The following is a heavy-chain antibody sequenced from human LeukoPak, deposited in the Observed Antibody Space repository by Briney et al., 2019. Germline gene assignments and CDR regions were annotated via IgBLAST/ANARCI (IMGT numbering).Heavy chain of an antibody. CDR2: ISAGNGDT. CDR1: GYTFTSYG. D-gene: IGHD3-10*01. J-gene: IGHJ6*02. V-gene: IGHV1-3*01. Sequence: ASVKVSCKASGYTFTSYGISWVRQAPGQRLEWMGWISAGNGDTKYSQKFQVRVTITRDTSASTAYMELSSLRSEDTAVYYCARVVTRLREGKYHYDMDVWGQGTTVTVSS. CDR3: ARVVTRLREGKYHYDMDV.